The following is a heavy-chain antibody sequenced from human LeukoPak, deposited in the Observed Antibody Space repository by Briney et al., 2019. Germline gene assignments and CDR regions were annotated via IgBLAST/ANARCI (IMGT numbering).Heavy chain of an antibody. CDR3: TKQGAYFFDY. J-gene: IGHJ4*02. CDR1: GFNLSSYW. Sequence: GGSLRLSCEASGFNLSSYWMSWVRQAPGKGLEYVATIKPDGSEQLYVGSAKGRFTISKDSAKNSVFLQINSLRAEDTAMYYCTKQGAYFFDYWGQGTLVTVSS. CDR2: IKPDGSEQ. V-gene: IGHV3-7*01.